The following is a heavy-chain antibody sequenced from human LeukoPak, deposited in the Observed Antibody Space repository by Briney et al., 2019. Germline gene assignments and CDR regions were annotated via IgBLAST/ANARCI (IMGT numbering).Heavy chain of an antibody. Sequence: GGSLRLSCAPSRFTFRSYGMHWVREAPGKGGEWVAVLWYDGSNKYYADSVKGRFTISRDNSKNTLYLQMNSLRAEDTAVYYCARARTNNKYYYYGMDVWGQGTTVTVSS. V-gene: IGHV3-33*01. CDR1: RFTFRSYG. J-gene: IGHJ6*02. CDR3: ARARTNNKYYYYGMDV. CDR2: LWYDGSNK. D-gene: IGHD1/OR15-1a*01.